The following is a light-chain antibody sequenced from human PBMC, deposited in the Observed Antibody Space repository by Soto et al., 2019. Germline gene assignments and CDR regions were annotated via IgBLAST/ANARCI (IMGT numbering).Light chain of an antibody. J-gene: IGLJ1*01. V-gene: IGLV1-44*01. CDR3: TSWDDSLDGFV. CDR1: SSSIGSNT. Sequence: QSVLTQPPSASGTPGQRVTISCSGSSSSIGSNTVNWYQQLPGTAPKLLIFSNDERPSGVPDRFSGSKSGTSASLAISGLQSEDEADYYSTSWDDSLDGFVFGAGTKATVL. CDR2: SND.